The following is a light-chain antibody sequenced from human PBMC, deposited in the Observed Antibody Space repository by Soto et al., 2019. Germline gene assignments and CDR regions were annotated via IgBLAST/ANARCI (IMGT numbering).Light chain of an antibody. CDR2: AAS. Sequence: AIQMTQSPSSLSAAVGDRVTITCRASQDIRNELGGYQQKPGKAPNRLIYAASSLHTGVPARFSGSGSRSYFSLSISGRQHDDFATYFCIQDYNYPRTFGRGTKVEVK. V-gene: IGKV1-6*02. J-gene: IGKJ1*01. CDR3: IQDYNYPRT. CDR1: QDIRNE.